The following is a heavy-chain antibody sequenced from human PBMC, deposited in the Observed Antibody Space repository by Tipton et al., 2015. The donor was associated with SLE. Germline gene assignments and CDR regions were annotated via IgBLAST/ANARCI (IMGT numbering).Heavy chain of an antibody. J-gene: IGHJ4*02. V-gene: IGHV3-33*06. D-gene: IGHD3-22*01. CDR1: GFSFDYNA. CDR3: AKEGGDDSSGYMHY. CDR2: IWYDGSYK. Sequence: SLRLSCAVSGFSFDYNAFSWVRQAPGKGLEWVAVIWYDGSYKYYGDSVKGRFTISRDNSKNTLYLQMNSLRDEDTAVYYCAKEGGDDSSGYMHYWGQGTLVPVSP.